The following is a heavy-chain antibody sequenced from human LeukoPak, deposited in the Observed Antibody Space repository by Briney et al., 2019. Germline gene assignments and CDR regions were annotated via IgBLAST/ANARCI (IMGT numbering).Heavy chain of an antibody. V-gene: IGHV5-51*01. J-gene: IGHJ1*01. CDR2: INPSDSDT. Sequence: GESLKISCEGSGYRFTSSWIGWVRQMPGKGLEWMGIINPSDSDTRYSPSSLGQVTISADKSISTAYLQWSSLKASDTAMFYCATYAGTSSKYFQYWGQGTLVTVSS. D-gene: IGHD3-10*01. CDR3: ATYAGTSSKYFQY. CDR1: GYRFTSSW.